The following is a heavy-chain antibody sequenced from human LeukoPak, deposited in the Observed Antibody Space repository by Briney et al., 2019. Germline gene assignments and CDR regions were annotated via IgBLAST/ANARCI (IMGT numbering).Heavy chain of an antibody. V-gene: IGHV1-46*01. CDR1: GYTFTSYY. J-gene: IGHJ4*02. D-gene: IGHD5-18*01. CDR3: ARLPPVSRGYSYGLFAGLYYFDY. Sequence: ASVKVSCKASGYTFTSYYMHWVRQAPGQGLEWMGIINPSGGSTSYAQKFQGRVTMTRDTSTSTVYMELSSLRSEDTAVYYCARLPPVSRGYSYGLFAGLYYFDYWGQGTLVTVSS. CDR2: INPSGGST.